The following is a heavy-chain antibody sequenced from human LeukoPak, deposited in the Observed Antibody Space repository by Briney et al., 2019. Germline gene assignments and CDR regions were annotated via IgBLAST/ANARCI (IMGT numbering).Heavy chain of an antibody. V-gene: IGHV4-34*01. D-gene: IGHD3-10*01. CDR3: ARPRYGSGSLDS. Sequence: SETLSLTCAVYGGSFSGHYWTWIRQPPGKGLEWIGEINHSGSTAYNPSLNSRVTISVDTSKNQFSLRLSSVTAADTAVYYCARPRYGSGSLDSWGQGTLVTVSS. J-gene: IGHJ4*02. CDR2: INHSGST. CDR1: GGSFSGHY.